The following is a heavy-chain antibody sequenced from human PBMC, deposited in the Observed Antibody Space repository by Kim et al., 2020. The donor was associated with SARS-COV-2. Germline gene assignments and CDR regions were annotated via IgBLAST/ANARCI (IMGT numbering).Heavy chain of an antibody. J-gene: IGHJ4*02. Sequence: ASVKVSCKASGYTFTKYAVNWVRQAPGQGLEWMGWINTNTGNPMYAQGFTGRFVFSLDTSVSTTYLQISSLKADDTAVYYCARGGFLESFYYWGQGTLVT. CDR3: ARGGFLESFYY. V-gene: IGHV7-4-1*02. CDR2: INTNTGNP. CDR1: GYTFTKYA. D-gene: IGHD3-3*01.